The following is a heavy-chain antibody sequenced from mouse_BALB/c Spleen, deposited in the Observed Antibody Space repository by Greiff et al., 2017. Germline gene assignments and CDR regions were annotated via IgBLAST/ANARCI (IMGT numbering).Heavy chain of an antibody. CDR3: ARHYYGSSFSYWYFDV. CDR2: ISSGGGST. D-gene: IGHD1-1*01. J-gene: IGHJ1*01. CDR1: GFAFSSYD. V-gene: IGHV5-12-1*01. Sequence: EVQLVESGGGLVKPGGSLKLSCAASGFAFSSYDMSWVRQTPEKRLEWVAYISSGGGSTYYPDTVKGRFTISRDNAKNTLYLQMSSLKSEDTAMYYCARHYYGSSFSYWYFDVWGAGTTVTVSS.